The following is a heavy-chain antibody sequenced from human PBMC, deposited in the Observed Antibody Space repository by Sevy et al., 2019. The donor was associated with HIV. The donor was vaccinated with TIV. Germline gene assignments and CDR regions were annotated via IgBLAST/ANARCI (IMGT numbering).Heavy chain of an antibody. CDR2: ISYDGSNK. V-gene: IGHV3-30*18. CDR1: GFTFSSYG. Sequence: GSLRLSCAASGFTFSSYGMHWVRQAPGKGLEWVAVISYDGSNKYYAASVKGRFTISRDNSKNTLYLQMNSLRAEDTAVYYCAKELVEMATIREGYYFDYWGQGTLITVSS. CDR3: AKELVEMATIREGYYFDY. J-gene: IGHJ4*02. D-gene: IGHD2-21*01.